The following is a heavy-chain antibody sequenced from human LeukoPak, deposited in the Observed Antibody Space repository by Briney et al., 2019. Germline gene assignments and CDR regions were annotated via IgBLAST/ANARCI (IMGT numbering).Heavy chain of an antibody. CDR1: GFTFDDYA. V-gene: IGHV3-9*01. CDR3: AKAYCGGDCYSFDY. J-gene: IGHJ4*02. Sequence: GGSLRLSCAASGFTFDDYAMHWVRQAPGKGLEWVSGISWNSGSIGYADSVKGRFTISRDNAKNSLYLQMNSLRAEDTALYYCAKAYCGGDCYSFDYWGQGTLVTVPS. CDR2: ISWNSGSI. D-gene: IGHD2-21*02.